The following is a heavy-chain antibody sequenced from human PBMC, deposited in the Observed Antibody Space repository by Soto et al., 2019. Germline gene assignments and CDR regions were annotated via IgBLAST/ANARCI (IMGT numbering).Heavy chain of an antibody. CDR1: GGTFSSYA. V-gene: IGHV1-69*06. D-gene: IGHD3-22*01. CDR3: ADDSSGYYYFDY. J-gene: IGHJ4*02. CDR2: IIPIFGSA. Sequence: AVKVSCKASGGTFSSYAISWVRQAPGQGLEWMGGIIPIFGSANYAQKFQGRVTITADKSTSTAYMELSSLRSEDTAVYYCADDSSGYYYFDYWGQGTLVTVSS.